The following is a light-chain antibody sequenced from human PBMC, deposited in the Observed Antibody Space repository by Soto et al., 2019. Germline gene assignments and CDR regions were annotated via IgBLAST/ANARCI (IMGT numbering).Light chain of an antibody. CDR2: DAS. J-gene: IGKJ1*01. Sequence: DIQMTQSPSAMSASVGDRVTITCRASQGISHYLTWFQQNPGKVPKRLIYDASSLQSGVPSRFSGNGSGTEFTLTIISLQPEDSATYYCLQHNNYPWTFGHGTRVEIK. CDR1: QGISHY. V-gene: IGKV1-17*03. CDR3: LQHNNYPWT.